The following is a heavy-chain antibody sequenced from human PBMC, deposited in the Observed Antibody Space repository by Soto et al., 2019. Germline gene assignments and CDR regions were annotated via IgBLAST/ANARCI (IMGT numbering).Heavy chain of an antibody. V-gene: IGHV3-21*01. J-gene: IGHJ6*02. CDR2: ISSSSSYI. D-gene: IGHD3-3*01. Sequence: GGSLRLSCVASGFTFSSYSMNWVRRAPGKGLEWVSSISSSSSYIYYADSVKGRFTISRDNAKNSLYLQMNSLRAEDTAVYYCARGDGGVIIPDYYGMDVWGQGTTVTVSS. CDR3: ARGDGGVIIPDYYGMDV. CDR1: GFTFSSYS.